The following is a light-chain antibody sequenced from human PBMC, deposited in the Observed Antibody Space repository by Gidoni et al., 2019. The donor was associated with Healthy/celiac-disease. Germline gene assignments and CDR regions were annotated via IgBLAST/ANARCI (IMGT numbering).Light chain of an antibody. CDR2: GNS. CDR1: SSNLGAGYE. J-gene: IGLJ3*02. CDR3: QSYDSSLSGYV. V-gene: IGLV1-40*01. Sequence: QSVLTQPPSVSGAPGQRVTISCTGSSSNLGAGYEVHWYQQLPGTAPKLLIYGNSNRPSGVPDRFAGSKSGTSASLAITGLQAEDEADYYCQSYDSSLSGYVFGGGTKLTVL.